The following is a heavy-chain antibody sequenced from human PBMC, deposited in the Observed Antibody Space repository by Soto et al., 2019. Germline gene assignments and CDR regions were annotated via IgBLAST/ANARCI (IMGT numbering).Heavy chain of an antibody. J-gene: IGHJ6*03. D-gene: IGHD2-2*01. V-gene: IGHV4-39*01. Sequence: QLQLQESGPGLVKPSETLSLTCTVSGGSISSSSYYWGWIRQPPGKGLEWIGSIYYSGSTYYNPSLKSRVTISVDTSKNQFSLKLSSVTAADTAVYYCASKVVPAAISVLVGYYYYYMDVWGKGTTVTVSS. CDR2: IYYSGST. CDR1: GGSISSSSYY. CDR3: ASKVVPAAISVLVGYYYYYMDV.